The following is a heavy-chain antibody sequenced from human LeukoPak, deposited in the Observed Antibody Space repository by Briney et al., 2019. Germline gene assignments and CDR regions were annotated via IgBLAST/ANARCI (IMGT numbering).Heavy chain of an antibody. CDR1: GGSISSSY. J-gene: IGHJ1*01. CDR2: IYYSGST. Sequence: SETLSLTCTVSGGSISSSYWSWIRQPPGEGLEWIAYIYYSGSTNYNPSLKSRLTISVDTPKNQFSLKLSSVTAADTAVYYCATSIVGLTYDEHFQHWGQGTLVTVSS. D-gene: IGHD1-26*01. CDR3: ATSIVGLTYDEHFQH. V-gene: IGHV4-59*08.